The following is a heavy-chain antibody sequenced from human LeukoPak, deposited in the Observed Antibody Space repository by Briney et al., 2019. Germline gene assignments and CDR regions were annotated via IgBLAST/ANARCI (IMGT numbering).Heavy chain of an antibody. CDR2: ISYSGTT. CDR1: GGSISGYL. J-gene: IGHJ4*02. V-gene: IGHV4-59*08. CDR3: ARRNYGDYNHYFDF. Sequence: AETLCLTCTVSGGSISGYLWSWIRQPPGKGLEWIGYISYSGTTNYNPSLNSRVTISLDTSKNQFSLRLNYVTAADTAMYYCARRNYGDYNHYFDFWGQGTLLTVPS. D-gene: IGHD4-17*01.